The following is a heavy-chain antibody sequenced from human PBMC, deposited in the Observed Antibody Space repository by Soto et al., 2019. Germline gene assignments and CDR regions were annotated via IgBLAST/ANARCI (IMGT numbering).Heavy chain of an antibody. CDR3: ARVDYYDSSDGMDV. Sequence: EVQLVESGGGLVKPGGSLRLSCAASGFTFSTYSMNWVRQAPGKGLEWVSSITSSSNYIYYADSVKGRFTISRDNVKNSLYLQMNSLRAEDTAIYYCARVDYYDSSDGMDVWSQGTTVTVSS. V-gene: IGHV3-21*01. J-gene: IGHJ6*02. CDR1: GFTFSTYS. CDR2: ITSSSNYI. D-gene: IGHD3-22*01.